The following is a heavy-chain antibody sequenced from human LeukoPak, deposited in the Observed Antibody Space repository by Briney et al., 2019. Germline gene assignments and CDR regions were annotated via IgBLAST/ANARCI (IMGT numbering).Heavy chain of an antibody. D-gene: IGHD1-26*01. CDR1: GFTFSSYN. J-gene: IGHJ6*03. Sequence: GGSLRLSCAASGFTFSSYNMNWVRQAPGKGLEWVSSITSGSSYIYYADSVKDRFTVSRDNAKNSLYLQMNSLRAEDTAVYYCARDPYSGSYGNYYYFMDVWGKGTTVTISS. CDR2: ITSGSSYI. V-gene: IGHV3-21*01. CDR3: ARDPYSGSYGNYYYFMDV.